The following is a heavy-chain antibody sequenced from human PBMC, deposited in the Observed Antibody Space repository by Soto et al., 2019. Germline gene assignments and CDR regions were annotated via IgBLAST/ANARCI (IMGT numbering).Heavy chain of an antibody. CDR1: GGSISSGGYY. D-gene: IGHD3-10*01. V-gene: IGHV4-31*03. CDR2: IYYSGST. CDR3: ARGPLWFGELLQDRYYFDY. J-gene: IGHJ4*02. Sequence: SETLSLTCTVSGGSISSGGYYWSWIRQHPGKGLEWIGYIYYSGSTYYNPSLKSRVTISVETSKNQFSLKLSSVTAADTAVYYCARGPLWFGELLQDRYYFDYWGQGTLVTVSS.